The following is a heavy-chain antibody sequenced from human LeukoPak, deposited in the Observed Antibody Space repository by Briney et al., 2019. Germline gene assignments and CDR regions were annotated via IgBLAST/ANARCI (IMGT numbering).Heavy chain of an antibody. CDR1: GFTFSSYA. CDR3: AKHRLKFCSGGSCYPTHAFDI. CDR2: MSYDGSNK. J-gene: IGHJ3*02. V-gene: IGHV3-30-3*02. Sequence: PGRSQRLSCAASGFTFSSYAMHWVRQAPGKGLEWVAVMSYDGSNKYYADYVKGRFTISRDKSKNTLYLQMNSLRAEDTAVYYCAKHRLKFCSGGSCYPTHAFDIWGQGTMVTVSS. D-gene: IGHD2-15*01.